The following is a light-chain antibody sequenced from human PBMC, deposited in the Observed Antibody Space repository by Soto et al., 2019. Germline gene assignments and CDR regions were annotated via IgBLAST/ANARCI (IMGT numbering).Light chain of an antibody. J-gene: IGLJ1*01. V-gene: IGLV1-51*02. CDR2: ENN. Sequence: QSVLTQPPSVSAAPEQKVTISCSGGSSNLGINFVSWYQQFPGGVPKLLIYENNKRPSGIPDRFSGAKSCTSATLDITGLQAGDEADYYCATWDGSLSVGVFGGGTKVTVL. CDR1: SSNLGINF. CDR3: ATWDGSLSVGV.